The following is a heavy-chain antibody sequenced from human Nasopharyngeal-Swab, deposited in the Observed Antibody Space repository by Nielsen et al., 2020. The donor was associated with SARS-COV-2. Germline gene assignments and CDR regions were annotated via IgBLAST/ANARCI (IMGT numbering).Heavy chain of an antibody. J-gene: IGHJ6*02. Sequence: SLKISCAASGFTFDDYAMHWVRQAPGKGLEWVSGISWNSGSIGYADSVKGRFTISRDNAKNSLYLQMNSLRAEDTALYYCAKDHGYYYGMDVWGQGITVTVSS. V-gene: IGHV3-9*01. CDR2: ISWNSGSI. CDR3: AKDHGYYYGMDV. CDR1: GFTFDDYA.